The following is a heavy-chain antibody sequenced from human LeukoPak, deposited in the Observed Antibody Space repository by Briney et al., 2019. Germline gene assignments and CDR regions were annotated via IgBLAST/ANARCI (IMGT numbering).Heavy chain of an antibody. CDR2: ISAYNGNT. V-gene: IGHV1-18*01. CDR1: GYTFISYG. CDR3: ASSTGRYDYVWGSYRYSY. Sequence: ASVKVSCKASGYTFISYGISWVRQAPGQGLEWMGWISAYNGNTNYAQKLQGRVTMTTDTSTSTAYMELRSLRSDDTAVYYCASSTGRYDYVWGSYRYSYWGQGTLVTVSS. J-gene: IGHJ4*02. D-gene: IGHD3-16*02.